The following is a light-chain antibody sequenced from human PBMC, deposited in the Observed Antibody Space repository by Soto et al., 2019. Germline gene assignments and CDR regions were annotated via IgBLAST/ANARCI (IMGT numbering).Light chain of an antibody. CDR2: AND. Sequence: QSVLTQPPSASGTPGQTVTISCSGSRTNIGTNYVYWYQQFPGTAPKLLIFANDKRPSGVPDRFSGSKSGNTASLTIFGLQVEDEAVYYCSSYTTGSTLPWVFGTGTKLTVL. J-gene: IGLJ1*01. CDR3: SSYTTGSTLPWV. V-gene: IGLV1-47*02. CDR1: RTNIGTNY.